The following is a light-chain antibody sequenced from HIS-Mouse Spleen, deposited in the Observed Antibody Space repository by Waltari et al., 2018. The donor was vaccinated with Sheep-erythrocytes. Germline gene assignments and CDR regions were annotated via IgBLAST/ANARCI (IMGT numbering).Light chain of an antibody. CDR1: SSDCGSYNL. Sequence: QSALTQPASVSGSPGPSITIPCPGTSSDCGSYNLFSWYQQHPGKAPKLMIYEGSKRPSGVSNRFSGSKSGNTASLTISGLQAEDEADYYCCSYAGSSTPWVFGGGTKLTVL. J-gene: IGLJ3*02. V-gene: IGLV2-23*01. CDR3: CSYAGSSTPWV. CDR2: EGS.